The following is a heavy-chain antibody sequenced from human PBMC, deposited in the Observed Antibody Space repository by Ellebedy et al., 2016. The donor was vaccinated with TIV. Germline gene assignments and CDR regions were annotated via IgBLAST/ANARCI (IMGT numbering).Heavy chain of an antibody. D-gene: IGHD1-1*01. CDR1: GFTFSSYA. CDR3: ARDDDERKRYYYYYGMDV. Sequence: GESLKISXAASGFTFSSYAMHWVRQAPGKGLEWVAVISYDGSNKYYADSVKGRFTISRDNSKNTLYLQMNSLRAEDTAVYYCARDDDERKRYYYYYGMDVWGQGTTVTVSS. CDR2: ISYDGSNK. V-gene: IGHV3-30*04. J-gene: IGHJ6*02.